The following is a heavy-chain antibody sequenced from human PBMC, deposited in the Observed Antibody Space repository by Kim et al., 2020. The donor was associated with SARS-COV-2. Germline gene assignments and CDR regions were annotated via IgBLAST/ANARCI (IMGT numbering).Heavy chain of an antibody. Sequence: GESLKISCKGSGYSFNSYWIGWVRQMPGKGLEWMGIIYPGDSETRYSPSFQGQVTISVDKSIRTAYLQWSSLKASDTAMYYCALGRYCFPTSCWTANHLDYWGQGTLVTVSS. J-gene: IGHJ4*02. V-gene: IGHV5-51*01. D-gene: IGHD2-2*01. CDR3: ALGRYCFPTSCWTANHLDY. CDR1: GYSFNSYW. CDR2: IYPGDSET.